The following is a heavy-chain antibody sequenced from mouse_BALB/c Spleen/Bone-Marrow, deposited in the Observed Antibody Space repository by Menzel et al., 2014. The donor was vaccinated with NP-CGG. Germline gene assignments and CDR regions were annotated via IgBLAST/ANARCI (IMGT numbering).Heavy chain of an antibody. CDR2: IYPGDGDT. D-gene: IGHD2-4*01. CDR1: GYAFSSSW. Sequence: LVESGPELVKPGASVKISCKASGYAFSSSWMNWVKQWPGQGLEWIGRIYPGDGDTNYNGKFKGKATLTADKSSSTAYMQLSSLTSVDSAVYFCARRRDYDRYFDVWGAGTTVTVSS. J-gene: IGHJ1*01. V-gene: IGHV1-82*01. CDR3: ARRRDYDRYFDV.